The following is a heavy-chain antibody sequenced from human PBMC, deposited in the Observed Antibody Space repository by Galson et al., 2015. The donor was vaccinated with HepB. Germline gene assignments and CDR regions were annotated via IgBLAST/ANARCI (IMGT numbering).Heavy chain of an antibody. Sequence: SLRLSCAASGFTFSSYSMNWVRQAPGKGLEWVSYISSSSRTIYYADSVKGRFTISRDNAKNSLYLQMNSLRDEDTAVYYCARGPGDSSGYYRLGAFDYWGQGTLVTVSS. J-gene: IGHJ4*02. CDR1: GFTFSSYS. CDR3: ARGPGDSSGYYRLGAFDY. V-gene: IGHV3-48*02. CDR2: ISSSSRTI. D-gene: IGHD3-22*01.